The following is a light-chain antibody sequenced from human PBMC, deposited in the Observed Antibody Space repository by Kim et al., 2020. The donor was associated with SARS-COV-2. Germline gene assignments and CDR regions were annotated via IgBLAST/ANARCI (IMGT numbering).Light chain of an antibody. Sequence: TSVGDRVTITCQANQDIVKYLNWYQQKPGKAPKLLIYEASNLETGVPSRFSGGGSGTDFTFTISSLQPEDVATYFCQQYDTLPWMFGQGTKVDIK. CDR2: EAS. CDR1: QDIVKY. V-gene: IGKV1-33*01. CDR3: QQYDTLPWM. J-gene: IGKJ1*01.